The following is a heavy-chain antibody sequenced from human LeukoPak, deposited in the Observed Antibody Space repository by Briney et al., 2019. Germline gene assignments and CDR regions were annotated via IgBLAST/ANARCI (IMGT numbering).Heavy chain of an antibody. J-gene: IGHJ5*02. CDR2: IYSGGDT. CDR1: GFTFSSYS. Sequence: GGSLRLSCAASGFTFSSYSMNWVRQAPGKGLEWVSVIYSGGDTHYADSVKGRFTISRDNSKNTLYLQMNSLRAEDTAVYYCARVRSSIWSRQVSIWFDPWGQGTLVTVSS. V-gene: IGHV3-53*01. D-gene: IGHD6-13*01. CDR3: ARVRSSIWSRQVSIWFDP.